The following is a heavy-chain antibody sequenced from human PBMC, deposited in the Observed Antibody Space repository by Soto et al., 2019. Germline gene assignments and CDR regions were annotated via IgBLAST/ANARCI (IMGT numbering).Heavy chain of an antibody. Sequence: PSETLSLTCSVSGGSLSSYYWGWVRQSPGKGLEWIAYIYSSGHSDYNPPFQSRASISLDTSKSQFSLKLTSVTAADTAVYFCARLAGNSFFEHWGQGTQVTVSS. CDR1: GGSLSSYY. CDR2: IYSSGHS. D-gene: IGHD1-1*01. V-gene: IGHV4-59*01. J-gene: IGHJ1*01. CDR3: ARLAGNSFFEH.